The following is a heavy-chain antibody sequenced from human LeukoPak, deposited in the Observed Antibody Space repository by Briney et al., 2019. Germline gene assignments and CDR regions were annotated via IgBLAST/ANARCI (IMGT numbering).Heavy chain of an antibody. CDR1: GGTFSSYA. V-gene: IGHV1-69*04. CDR3: ARVSQNIRFYDY. Sequence: GASVKVSCKASGGTFSSYAISWVRQAPGQGLEWMGRIIPILGIANYAQKFQGRVTITADKSTSTAYMELRSLRSDDTAVYYCARVSQNIRFYDYWGQGTLVTVSS. D-gene: IGHD3-3*01. CDR2: IIPILGIA. J-gene: IGHJ4*02.